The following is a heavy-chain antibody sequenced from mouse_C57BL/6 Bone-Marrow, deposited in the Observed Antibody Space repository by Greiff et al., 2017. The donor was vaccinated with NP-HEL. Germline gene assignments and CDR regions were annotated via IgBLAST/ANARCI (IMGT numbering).Heavy chain of an antibody. V-gene: IGHV1-15*01. CDR1: GYTFTDYE. J-gene: IGHJ4*01. CDR2: IDPETGCT. Sequence: QVQLKQSGAELVRPGASVTLSCKASGYTFTDYEMHWVKQTPVHGLEWIGAIDPETGCTAYNQKFKGQAILTADKSSSTAYMELRSLTSEDSAVYYCTREITTPYYAMDYWGQGTSVTVSS. CDR3: TREITTPYYAMDY. D-gene: IGHD2-4*01.